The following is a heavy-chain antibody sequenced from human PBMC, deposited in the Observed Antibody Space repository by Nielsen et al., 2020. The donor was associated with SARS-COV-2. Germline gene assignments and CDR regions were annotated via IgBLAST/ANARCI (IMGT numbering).Heavy chain of an antibody. D-gene: IGHD6-13*01. Sequence: GGSLRLSCEASGFTISRYGMHWVRQAPGKGLEWVTFISYDGSVQYYADSVKGRFTISTDISKNTLYLQMNSLRAEDTAVYYCTKGAQLGDYWGQGTLFFLSS. CDR2: ISYDGSVQ. CDR3: TKGAQLGDY. CDR1: GFTISRYG. J-gene: IGHJ4*02. V-gene: IGHV3-30*18.